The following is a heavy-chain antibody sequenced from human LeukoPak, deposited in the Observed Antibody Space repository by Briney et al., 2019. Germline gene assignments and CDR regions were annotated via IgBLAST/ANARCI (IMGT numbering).Heavy chain of an antibody. CDR1: GYTFTKYY. CDR2: INPSGGGT. J-gene: IGHJ5*02. CDR3: VRDTKGVAWFDP. Sequence: VASVTESCKTSGYTFTKYYMHWVRQAPGQGLEWMGIINPSGGGTSYGQKCQGRVTMTRDTSTSTVYMELSSLRSEDTAVYYCVRDTKGVAWFDPWGQGALVTDCS. V-gene: IGHV1-46*01. D-gene: IGHD2-8*01.